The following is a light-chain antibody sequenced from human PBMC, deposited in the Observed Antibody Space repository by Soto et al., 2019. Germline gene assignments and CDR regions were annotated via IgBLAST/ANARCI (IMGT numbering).Light chain of an antibody. CDR2: KTS. J-gene: IGKJ4*01. Sequence: DIQMTQSPSTLSASVGDRVTITCRASQSISSWLAWYQQKPGKAPKLLIYKTSTLESGVPSRFSGSGSGTEFTLTISSLQPDDFATYYCQQYNSYALTFGGGTKVEIK. CDR1: QSISSW. V-gene: IGKV1-5*03. CDR3: QQYNSYALT.